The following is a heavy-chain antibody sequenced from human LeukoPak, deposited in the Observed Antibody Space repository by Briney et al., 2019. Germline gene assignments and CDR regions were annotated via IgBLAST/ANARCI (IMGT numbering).Heavy chain of an antibody. D-gene: IGHD3-22*01. J-gene: IGHJ3*02. Sequence: SGTLSLTCTVSGGSISSSSYYWGWIRQPPGKGLEWIGSIYYSGSTYYNPSLKSRVTISVDTSKNQFSLKLSSVTAADTAVYYCATQDRYYYDSSGYGAFDIWGQGTMVTVSS. CDR3: ATQDRYYYDSSGYGAFDI. CDR1: GGSISSSSYY. V-gene: IGHV4-39*01. CDR2: IYYSGST.